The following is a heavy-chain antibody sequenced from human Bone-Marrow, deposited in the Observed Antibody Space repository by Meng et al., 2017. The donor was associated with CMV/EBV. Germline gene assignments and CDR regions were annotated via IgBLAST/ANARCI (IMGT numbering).Heavy chain of an antibody. CDR2: IKQDGSEK. CDR1: GFTFSSYW. V-gene: IGHV3-7*01. D-gene: IGHD2-2*02. Sequence: GESLKISCAASGFTFSSYWMSWVRQAPGKGLEWVANIKQDGSEKYYVDSVKGRFTISRDNAKNSLYLQMNSLRAEDTAVYYCARGGLVERPAWAIVVVPAAIPDYDYWGQGTLVTVSS. CDR3: ARGGLVERPAWAIVVVPAAIPDYDY. J-gene: IGHJ4*02.